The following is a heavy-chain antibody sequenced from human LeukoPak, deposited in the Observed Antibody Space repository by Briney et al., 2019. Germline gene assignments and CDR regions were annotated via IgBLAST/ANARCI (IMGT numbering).Heavy chain of an antibody. V-gene: IGHV3-23*01. D-gene: IGHD6-6*01. CDR1: GFTFSSYA. J-gene: IGHJ4*02. CDR3: AKGTEYSSSAY. CDR2: ISGSGGST. Sequence: GGSLRLSCAASGFTFSSYAMSWVRQAPGKGLEWVSAISGSGGSTYYADSVKGRFTISRDNSKKTLYLQMNSLRAEDTAVYYCAKGTEYSSSAYWGQGTLVTVSS.